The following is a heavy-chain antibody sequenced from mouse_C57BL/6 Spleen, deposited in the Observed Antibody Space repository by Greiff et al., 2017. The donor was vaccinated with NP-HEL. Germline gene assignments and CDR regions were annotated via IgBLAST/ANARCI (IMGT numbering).Heavy chain of an antibody. CDR1: GFTFSSYT. D-gene: IGHD1-1*01. CDR2: FSGGGCNP. CDR3: ARRITTVVEGYFDY. V-gene: IGHV5-9*01. J-gene: IGHJ2*01. Sequence: EVKVVESGGGLVKPGGSLKLSCAASGFTFSSYTMSWVPPTPEQRLEWVATFSGGGCNPYYPASVKGRFTISRDNAKNTLYLQMSSLRSEDTALYYCARRITTVVEGYFDYWGQGTTLTVSS.